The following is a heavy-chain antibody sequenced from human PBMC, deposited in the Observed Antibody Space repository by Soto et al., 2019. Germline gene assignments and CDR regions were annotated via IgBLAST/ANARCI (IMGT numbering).Heavy chain of an antibody. J-gene: IGHJ6*02. CDR1: GGTFSSYA. V-gene: IGHV1-69*05. CDR2: IIPIFGTA. D-gene: IGHD2-15*01. Sequence: SVKVSCKASGGTFSSYAISWVRQAPGQGLEWMGGIIPIFGTANYAQKFQGWVTMTRDKSMSTAYMELSRLRSDDTAVYYCARDLFGYCSGGSCYPALGMDVWGQGTTVTVSS. CDR3: ARDLFGYCSGGSCYPALGMDV.